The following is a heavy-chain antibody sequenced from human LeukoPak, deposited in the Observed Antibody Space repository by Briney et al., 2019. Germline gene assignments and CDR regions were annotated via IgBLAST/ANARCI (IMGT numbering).Heavy chain of an antibody. V-gene: IGHV3-33*08. Sequence: GGSLRLSCAASGFTFSSYAMSWVRQAPGKGLEWVAVIWYDGSNKYYADSVKGRFTISRDNSKNTLYLQMNSLRAEDTAVYYCARETWKRSYYYDSSGYDDDYWGQGTLVTVSS. CDR3: ARETWKRSYYYDSSGYDDDY. CDR2: IWYDGSNK. J-gene: IGHJ4*02. CDR1: GFTFSSYA. D-gene: IGHD3-22*01.